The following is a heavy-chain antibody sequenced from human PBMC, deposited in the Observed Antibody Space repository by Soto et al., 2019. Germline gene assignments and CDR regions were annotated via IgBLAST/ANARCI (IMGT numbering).Heavy chain of an antibody. Sequence: SQTLSLTCAISGDSVSSNSAAWNWIRQSPSRGLEWLGRTYFRSKWYNDYAVSVKSRITINPDTSKNQFSLQLNSVTPEDTAIYYCARTRVYDSYNSYGMAVWGQGTTVTVSS. CDR1: GDSVSSNSAA. CDR2: TYFRSKWYN. CDR3: ARTRVYDSYNSYGMAV. D-gene: IGHD3-3*01. V-gene: IGHV6-1*01. J-gene: IGHJ6*02.